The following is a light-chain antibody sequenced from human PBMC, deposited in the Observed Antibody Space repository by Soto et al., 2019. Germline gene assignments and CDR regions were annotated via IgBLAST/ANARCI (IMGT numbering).Light chain of an antibody. CDR1: RSLVYSDGNTS. V-gene: IGKV2-30*01. J-gene: IGKJ1*01. CDR3: MQGTHCPHT. Sequence: DVVMTQSPLSLPVTLGQPASISCSSSRSLVYSDGNTSLNWFQQRPGQSPRRLIFQVSNRDSGVPDRCCGSASGTDFTMKISRGEAEDVVVYYCMQGTHCPHTFGQRTKVET. CDR2: QVS.